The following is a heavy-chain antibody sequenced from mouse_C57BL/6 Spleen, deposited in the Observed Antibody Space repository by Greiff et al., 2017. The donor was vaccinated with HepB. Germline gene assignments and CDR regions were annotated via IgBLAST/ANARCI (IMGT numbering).Heavy chain of an antibody. CDR3: ARSLYYGSSSYAMDY. D-gene: IGHD1-1*01. J-gene: IGHJ4*01. V-gene: IGHV1-80*01. CDR1: GYAFSSYW. Sequence: QVQLKESGAELVKPGASVKISCKASGYAFSSYWMNWVKQRPGKGLEWIGQIYPGDGDTNYNGKFKGKATLTADKSSSTAYMQLSSLTSEDSAVYFCARSLYYGSSSYAMDYWGQGTSVTVSS. CDR2: IYPGDGDT.